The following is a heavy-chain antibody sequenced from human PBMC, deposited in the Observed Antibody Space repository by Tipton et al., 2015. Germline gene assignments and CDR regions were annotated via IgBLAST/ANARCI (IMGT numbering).Heavy chain of an antibody. V-gene: IGHV4-39*07. J-gene: IGHJ4*02. CDR3: ACQDYDSLTRDYQTVDY. D-gene: IGHD3-9*01. CDR2: IHYDGNT. Sequence: TLSLTCTVSGDSISRSNYYWGWIRQPPGMGLEWIASIHYDGNTHYNPSLKSRVTMSRDTSKNQFSLKLTSVTAADTAVYYCACQDYDSLTRDYQTVDYWGQGTLVTVSS. CDR1: GDSISRSNYY.